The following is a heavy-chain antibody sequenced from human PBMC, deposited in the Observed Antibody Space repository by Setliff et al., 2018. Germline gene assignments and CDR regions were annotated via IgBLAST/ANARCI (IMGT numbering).Heavy chain of an antibody. CDR1: GYTFTSYD. J-gene: IGHJ6*02. CDR3: ARVGSSSWLHPDVYYYYGMDV. Sequence: ASVKVSCKASGYTFTSYDINWVRQATGQGLEWMGWMNPNSGNTGYAQKFQGRVTITTDTSTSTAYMELRSLRSDDTAVYYCARVGSSSWLHPDVYYYYGMDVWGQGTTVTVSS. D-gene: IGHD6-13*01. V-gene: IGHV1-8*03. CDR2: MNPNSGNT.